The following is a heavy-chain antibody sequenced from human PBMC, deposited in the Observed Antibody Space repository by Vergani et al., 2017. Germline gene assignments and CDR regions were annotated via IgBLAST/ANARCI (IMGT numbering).Heavy chain of an antibody. V-gene: IGHV3-7*03. D-gene: IGHD3-10*01. CDR1: GFTFSSYW. CDR3: ARAGYYDSGTHHGWFDP. Sequence: EVQLVESGGGSVQPGESLRLSCAASGFTFSSYWMSWVRQAPGKGLEWVANIKQDGSEKYYVDSVKGRFTISRDNAKNSLYLQMNSLRAEDTAVYYCARAGYYDSGTHHGWFDPWGQGTLVTVSS. CDR2: IKQDGSEK. J-gene: IGHJ5*02.